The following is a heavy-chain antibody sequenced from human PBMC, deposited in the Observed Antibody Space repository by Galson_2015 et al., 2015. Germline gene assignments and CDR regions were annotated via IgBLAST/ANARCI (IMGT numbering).Heavy chain of an antibody. D-gene: IGHD3-3*01. Sequence: SLRLSCAASGFTFSSYTISWVRQAPGKGLEWVSYISSSSATIYYADSVKGRFTISRDNAKNSLYLQMNSLRDEDTAVYYCARDGPGVLRFLDVWGKGTTVTFSS. CDR1: GFTFSSYT. V-gene: IGHV3-48*02. J-gene: IGHJ6*04. CDR2: ISSSSATI. CDR3: ARDGPGVLRFLDV.